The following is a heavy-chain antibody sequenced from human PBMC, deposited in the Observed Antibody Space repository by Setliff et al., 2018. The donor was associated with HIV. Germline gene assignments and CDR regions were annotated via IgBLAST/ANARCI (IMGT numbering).Heavy chain of an antibody. J-gene: IGHJ4*02. CDR2: IYYSGST. V-gene: IGHV4-31*03. D-gene: IGHD6-13*01. CDR1: GDSIGFSGYF. CDR3: AREPDKIAAADY. Sequence: ASETLSLTCTVSGDSIGFSGYFWSWIRQHPGKGLEWIGYIYYSGSTFYNPSLKSRATISIDTSKNQFFLKLKPVTVADTAVYYCAREPDKIAAADYWGQGTLVTVSS.